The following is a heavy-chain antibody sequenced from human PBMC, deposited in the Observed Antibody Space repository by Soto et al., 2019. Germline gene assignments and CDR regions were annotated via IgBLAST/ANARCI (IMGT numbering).Heavy chain of an antibody. CDR3: ARGTLAARGCDYSYGMDV. CDR2: IIPIYGSA. J-gene: IGHJ6*02. Sequence: QVQLVQSGAEVKQPGSSVKVSCKTSGGAFSGSVISWVRHVPGQGLDWMGAIIPIYGSANYAQNLQGRIMITADESTSATYMGLSSLRSEDTAVYYCARGTLAARGCDYSYGMDVWGQGTTVTVSS. V-gene: IGHV1-69*01. D-gene: IGHD6-25*01. CDR1: GGAFSGSV.